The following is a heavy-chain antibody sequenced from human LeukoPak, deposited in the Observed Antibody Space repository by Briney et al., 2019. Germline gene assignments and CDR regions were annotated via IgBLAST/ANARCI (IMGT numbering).Heavy chain of an antibody. CDR1: GGSFSDFH. V-gene: IGHV4-34*01. Sequence: SETLSLTCTVYGGSFSDFHWSWIRLPPGKGLEWIGEINHSGNTNYNPSLKSRVTISIGTSKNQFSLKLSSVTAADTAVYYCARGKVTRDWYFDLWGRGTLVTVSS. CDR3: ARGKVTRDWYFDL. D-gene: IGHD4-17*01. CDR2: INHSGNT. J-gene: IGHJ2*01.